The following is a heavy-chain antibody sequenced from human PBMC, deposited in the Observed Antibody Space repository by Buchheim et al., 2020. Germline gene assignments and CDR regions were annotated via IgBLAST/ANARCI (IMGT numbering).Heavy chain of an antibody. Sequence: QVQLQESGPGLVKPSGTLSLTCAVSGGSISSSNWWSWVRQPPGKGLEWIGEIYHSGSTNYNPSLKSRVTISVDKSKNQFSLKLSSVTAADTAVYYCARLDWWSSAPKEGGYYYYGMDVWGQGTT. CDR1: GGSISSSNW. J-gene: IGHJ6*02. CDR3: ARLDWWSSAPKEGGYYYYGMDV. V-gene: IGHV4-4*02. D-gene: IGHD2-8*02. CDR2: IYHSGST.